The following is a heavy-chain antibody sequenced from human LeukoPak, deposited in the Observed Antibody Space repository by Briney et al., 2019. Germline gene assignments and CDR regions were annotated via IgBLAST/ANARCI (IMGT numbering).Heavy chain of an antibody. CDR2: IYYSGST. CDR3: ARQGWYYYDSSGYYGGHFDY. CDR1: GGSTSSSSYY. D-gene: IGHD3-22*01. Sequence: SETLSLTCTVSGGSTSSSSYYWGWIRQPPGKGLEWIGSIYYSGSTYYNPSLKSRVTISVDTSKNQFSLKLSSVTAADTAVYYCARQGWYYYDSSGYYGGHFDYWGQGTLVTVSS. V-gene: IGHV4-39*01. J-gene: IGHJ4*02.